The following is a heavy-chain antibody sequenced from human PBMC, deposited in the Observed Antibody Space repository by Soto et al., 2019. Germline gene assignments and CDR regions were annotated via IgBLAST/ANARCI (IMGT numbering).Heavy chain of an antibody. V-gene: IGHV3-21*01. CDR3: ARDSYDFWSGYLHPAFDY. Sequence: PGGSLRLSCAASGFTFGSYSMNWVRQAPGKGLEWVSSISSSSSYIYYADSVKGRFTISRDNAKNSLYLQMNSLRAEDTAVYYCARDSYDFWSGYLHPAFDYWGQGTLVTVSS. CDR1: GFTFGSYS. CDR2: ISSSSSYI. J-gene: IGHJ4*02. D-gene: IGHD3-3*01.